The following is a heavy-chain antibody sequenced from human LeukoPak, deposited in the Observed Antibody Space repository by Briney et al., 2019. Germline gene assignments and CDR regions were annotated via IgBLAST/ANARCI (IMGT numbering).Heavy chain of an antibody. V-gene: IGHV4-39*07. CDR3: ARDRRAGGGSTYNWFDP. Sequence: SETLSLTCTVSGGSISSYYWGWIRQPPGKGLEWIGSIYYSGSTYYNPSLKSRVTISVDTSKNQFSLKLSSVTAADTAVYYCARDRRAGGGSTYNWFDPWGQGTLVTVSS. CDR1: GGSISSYY. CDR2: IYYSGST. D-gene: IGHD1-26*01. J-gene: IGHJ5*02.